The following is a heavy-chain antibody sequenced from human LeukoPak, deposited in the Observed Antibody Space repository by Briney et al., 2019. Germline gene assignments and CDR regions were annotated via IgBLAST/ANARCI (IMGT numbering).Heavy chain of an antibody. D-gene: IGHD6-13*01. CDR3: ARDHRTMASSSWELGGGWFDP. CDR1: GGSISSYY. CDR2: IYYSGST. Sequence: PSETLSLTCTVSGGSISSYYWSWIRQPPGKGLEWIGYIYYSGSTNYNPSLKSRVTISVDTSKNQFSLKLSSVTAADTAVYYCARDHRTMASSSWELGGGWFDPWGQGTLVTVSS. V-gene: IGHV4-59*01. J-gene: IGHJ5*02.